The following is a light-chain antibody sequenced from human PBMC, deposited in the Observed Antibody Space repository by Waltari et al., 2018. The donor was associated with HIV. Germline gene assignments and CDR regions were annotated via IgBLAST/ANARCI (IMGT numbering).Light chain of an antibody. Sequence: SELTQDPAVSVALGQTVSITCQGDSLRTYYASWYLQKPGQAPVLVISPIHNRPSGIPDRFSGSSSGNTAALTITGAQAEDEGDYYCNSRDRAGHHVVFGGGTKLTVL. V-gene: IGLV3-19*01. J-gene: IGLJ3*02. CDR1: SLRTYY. CDR3: NSRDRAGHHVV. CDR2: PIH.